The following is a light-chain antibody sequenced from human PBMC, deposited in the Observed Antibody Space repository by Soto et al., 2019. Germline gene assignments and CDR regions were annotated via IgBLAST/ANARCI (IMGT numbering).Light chain of an antibody. CDR3: QQYTIYPCT. J-gene: IGKJ1*01. V-gene: IGKV1-8*01. CDR2: AAS. CDR1: QGISSY. Sequence: IRLAIYPPSFSASTGDRHTITCRASQGISSYLAWYQQKPGKAPKFLIYAASTLQSGVPSRFSGSGSGTEFTLTISSLQPDDFAAYYCQQYTIYPCTFGEGTMVDIK.